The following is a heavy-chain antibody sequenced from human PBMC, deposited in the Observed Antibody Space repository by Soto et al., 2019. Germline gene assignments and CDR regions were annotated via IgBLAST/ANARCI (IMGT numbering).Heavy chain of an antibody. CDR1: GYNFAGYW. CDR2: IYPSDSDT. Sequence: PRESLKISCKGSGYNFAGYWTAWVRQMPGKGLELMGIIYPSDSDTRYRPSFQGQVTISADKSISYAYLQWSSLSASDTAMYYGARGGVSTRTFDYWGQGTTVTVSS. D-gene: IGHD3-3*01. CDR3: ARGGVSTRTFDY. V-gene: IGHV5-51*01. J-gene: IGHJ4*02.